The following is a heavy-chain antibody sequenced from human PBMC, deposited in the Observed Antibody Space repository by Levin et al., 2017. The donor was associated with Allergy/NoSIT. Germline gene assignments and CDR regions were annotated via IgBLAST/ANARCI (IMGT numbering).Heavy chain of an antibody. V-gene: IGHV3-11*01. J-gene: IGHJ5*02. CDR1: GFTFSDYY. D-gene: IGHD5-12*01. Sequence: SGGSLRLSCAASGFTFSDYYMSWIRQAPGKGLEWVSYISSSGSTIYYADSVKGRFTISRDNAKNSLYLQMNSLRAEDTAVYYCARGQAENTIVAQADPWGQGTLVTVSS. CDR2: ISSSGSTI. CDR3: ARGQAENTIVAQADP.